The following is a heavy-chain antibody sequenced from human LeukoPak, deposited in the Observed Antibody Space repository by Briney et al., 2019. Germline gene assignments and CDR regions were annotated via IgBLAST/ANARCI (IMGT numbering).Heavy chain of an antibody. Sequence: PGGSLRLSCAASGFTFSSYAMHWVRQAPGKGLEWVAVISYDGSNKYYVDSVKGRFTISRDNSKNTLYLQMNSLRAEDTAVYYCAREYSSGWAYYFDYWGQGTLVTVSS. CDR1: GFTFSSYA. CDR2: ISYDGSNK. CDR3: AREYSSGWAYYFDY. D-gene: IGHD6-19*01. J-gene: IGHJ4*02. V-gene: IGHV3-30*04.